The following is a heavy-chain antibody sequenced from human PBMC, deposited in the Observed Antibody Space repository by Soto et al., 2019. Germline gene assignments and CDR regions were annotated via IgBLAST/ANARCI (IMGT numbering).Heavy chain of an antibody. J-gene: IGHJ4*02. CDR1: VGSITSGDYY. CDR2: IYYSGST. CDR3: ARLNGVDTYYFDY. D-gene: IGHD2-8*01. Sequence: SETLSLTCTVSVGSITSGDYYWSWIRQPPGKGLEWIGYIYYSGSTYYNPSLKSRVTISVDKSKNQFSLKLSSVTAADTAVYYCARLNGVDTYYFDYWGQGTLVTVSS. V-gene: IGHV4-30-4*01.